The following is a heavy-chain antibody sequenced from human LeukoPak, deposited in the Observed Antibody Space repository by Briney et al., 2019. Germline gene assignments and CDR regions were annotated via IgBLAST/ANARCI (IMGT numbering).Heavy chain of an antibody. D-gene: IGHD4-17*01. CDR2: MNPNSGNT. Sequence: ASVKVSCKASGYTFTSYDINWARQATGQGLEWMGWMNPNSGNTGYAQKFQGRVTRTRNTSISTAYMELSSLRSEDTAVYYCARGDYGDYSPLDYWGQGTLVTVSS. CDR3: ARGDYGDYSPLDY. V-gene: IGHV1-8*01. J-gene: IGHJ4*02. CDR1: GYTFTSYD.